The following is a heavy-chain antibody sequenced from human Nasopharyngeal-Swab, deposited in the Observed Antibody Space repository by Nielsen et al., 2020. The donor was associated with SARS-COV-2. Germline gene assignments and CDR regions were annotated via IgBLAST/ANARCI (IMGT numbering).Heavy chain of an antibody. D-gene: IGHD4-11*01. J-gene: IGHJ5*02. CDR3: ARGRATVTTRVYWFDP. CDR2: INAGNGNT. Sequence: ASVKVSCKASGYTFTSYAMHWVRQAPGHRLEWMGWINAGNGNTKYSQKFQGRVTITRDTSTSTAYMELSSLRSEDTAVYYCARGRATVTTRVYWFDPWGQGTLVTVSS. CDR1: GYTFTSYA. V-gene: IGHV1-3*01.